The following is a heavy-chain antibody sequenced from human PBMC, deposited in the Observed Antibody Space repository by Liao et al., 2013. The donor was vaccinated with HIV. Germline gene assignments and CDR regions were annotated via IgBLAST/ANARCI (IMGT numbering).Heavy chain of an antibody. J-gene: IGHJ3*01. CDR3: ARGLWTSHVFDV. CDR2: IYHGDNTGSR. D-gene: IGHD4/OR15-4a*01. V-gene: IGHV4-38-2*02. CDR1: NYSMKRGRY. Sequence: QVQLQESGPGLVNPSETLSLICSVTNYSMKRGRYWGWIRQPPGKGLEWIGTIYHGDNTGSRHYNPSLRSRATISLDTSKSQFSLNLTSVTAADTAMYFCARGLWTSHVFDVWGQGTTVTVSS.